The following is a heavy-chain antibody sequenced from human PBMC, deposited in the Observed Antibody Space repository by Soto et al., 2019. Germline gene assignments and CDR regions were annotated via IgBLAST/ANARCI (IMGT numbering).Heavy chain of an antibody. Sequence: EARILESGGGLAQPGGSLKISCTASGFNFNIYAMSWVRQAPGKGLEWVSGISASATLTYYEECVKGRFAISRDNYKSTLYLQLDILTHEYTARYYCAKPITAGGSNSRGPGTLVAVSS. J-gene: IGHJ4*02. V-gene: IGHV3-23*01. CDR3: AKPITAGGSNS. CDR2: ISASATLT. CDR1: GFNFNIYA. D-gene: IGHD3-10*01.